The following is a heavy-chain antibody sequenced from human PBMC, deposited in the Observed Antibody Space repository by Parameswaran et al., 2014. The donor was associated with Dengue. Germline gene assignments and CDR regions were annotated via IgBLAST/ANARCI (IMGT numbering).Heavy chain of an antibody. D-gene: IGHD2-21*01. CDR1: GFTFSSYW. CDR2: IKQDGSEK. Sequence: GESLKISCAASGFTFSSYWMSWVRQAPGKGLEWVANIKQDGSEKYYVDSVKGRFTISRDNAKNSLYLQMNSLRAEDTAVYYCARLSHRTSGDLWAIDYGMDVWGQGTTVTVSS. J-gene: IGHJ6*02. CDR3: ARLSHRTSGDLWAIDYGMDV. V-gene: IGHV3-7*01.